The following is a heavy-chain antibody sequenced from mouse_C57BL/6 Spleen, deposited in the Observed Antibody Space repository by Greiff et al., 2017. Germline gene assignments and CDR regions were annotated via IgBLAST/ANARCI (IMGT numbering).Heavy chain of an antibody. CDR1: GYTFTSYW. Sequence: QVQLQQPGAELVKPGASVKLSCKASGYTFTSYWMHWVKQRPGRGLEWIGRIDPNSGGTKYKEKFKSKATLTVDKLSSTAYMQLSSLTSEDSAVYYCAQHYYGSSPYAMDYWGQGTSVTVSS. J-gene: IGHJ4*01. CDR2: IDPNSGGT. CDR3: AQHYYGSSPYAMDY. D-gene: IGHD1-1*01. V-gene: IGHV1-72*01.